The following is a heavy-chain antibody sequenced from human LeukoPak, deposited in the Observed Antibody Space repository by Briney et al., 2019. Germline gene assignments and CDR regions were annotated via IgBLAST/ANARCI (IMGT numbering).Heavy chain of an antibody. D-gene: IGHD7-27*01. Sequence: ASVKVSYKASGYTFTSYDINWVRQATGQGLEWMGWMNPNSGNTGYAQKFQGRVTMTRNTSISTAYMELSSLRSEDTAVYYCARELSGEFDAFDIWGQGTMVTVSS. J-gene: IGHJ3*02. CDR2: MNPNSGNT. CDR1: GYTFTSYD. V-gene: IGHV1-8*01. CDR3: ARELSGEFDAFDI.